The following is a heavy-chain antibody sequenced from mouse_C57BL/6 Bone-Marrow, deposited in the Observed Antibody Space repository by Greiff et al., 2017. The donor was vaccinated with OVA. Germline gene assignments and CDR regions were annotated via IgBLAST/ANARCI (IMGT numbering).Heavy chain of an antibody. J-gene: IGHJ4*01. CDR3: ARAAIYYDYNYYAMDD. Sequence: EVKLMESEGGLVQPGSSMKLSCTASGFTFSDYYMAWVRQVPEKGLEWVANINYDGSCTYYLDSLKSRFIISRDNAKNILYLQMSSLKSEDTATYYCARAAIYYDYNYYAMDDWGQGTSVTVSS. CDR2: INYDGSCT. CDR1: GFTFSDYY. V-gene: IGHV5-16*01. D-gene: IGHD2-4*01.